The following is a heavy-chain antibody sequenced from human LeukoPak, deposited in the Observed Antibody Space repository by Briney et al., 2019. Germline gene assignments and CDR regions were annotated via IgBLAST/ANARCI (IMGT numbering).Heavy chain of an antibody. CDR2: IYDSGST. J-gene: IGHJ6*02. CDR1: GGSIGSGDYY. D-gene: IGHD2-15*01. CDR3: ARDTPPDV. Sequence: TLSLTCSVSGGSIGSGDYYWNWIRQHPEKGLEWIGYIYDSGSTNYNPSLKSRVTISVDTSKNQFSLKLSSVTAADTAVYYCARDTPPDVWGQGTTVTVSS. V-gene: IGHV4-31*03.